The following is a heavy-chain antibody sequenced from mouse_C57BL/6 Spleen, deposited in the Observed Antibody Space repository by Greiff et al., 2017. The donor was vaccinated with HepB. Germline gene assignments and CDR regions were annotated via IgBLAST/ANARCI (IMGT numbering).Heavy chain of an antibody. J-gene: IGHJ3*01. Sequence: QVQLKESGAELVKPGASVKLSCKASGYTFTSYWMHWVKQRPGQGLEWIGMIHPNSGSTNYNEKFKSKATLTVDKSSSTAYMQLSSLTSEDSAVYYCVDYGSWFAYWGQGTLVTVSA. D-gene: IGHD2-2*01. CDR3: VDYGSWFAY. V-gene: IGHV1-64*01. CDR1: GYTFTSYW. CDR2: IHPNSGST.